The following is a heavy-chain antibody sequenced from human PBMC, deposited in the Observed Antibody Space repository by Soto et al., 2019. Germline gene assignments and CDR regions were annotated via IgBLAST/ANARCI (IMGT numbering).Heavy chain of an antibody. CDR1: GGSISSGGYS. CDR2: IYHSGST. V-gene: IGHV4-30-2*01. J-gene: IGHJ5*02. Sequence: QLQLQESGSGLVKPSQTLSLTCAVSGGSISSGGYSWSWIRQPPGKGLEWIGYIYHSGSTYYNPALKSRVTTSVGRSKNQFPLKLSSVTAADTAVYYCASIHFDGHDSSGYSRWFDPWGQGTLVTVSS. D-gene: IGHD3-22*01. CDR3: ASIHFDGHDSSGYSRWFDP.